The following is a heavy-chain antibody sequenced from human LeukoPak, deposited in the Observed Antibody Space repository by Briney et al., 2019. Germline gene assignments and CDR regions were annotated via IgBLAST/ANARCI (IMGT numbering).Heavy chain of an antibody. V-gene: IGHV4-34*01. CDR1: GGSFGGYY. CDR2: INHSGST. Sequence: SETLSLTCAVYGGSFGGYYWSWIRQPPGKGLEWIGEINHSGSTNYNPSLKSRVTISVDTSKNQFSLKLSSVTAADTAVYYCARHRGDIVVVPAAIGFDYWGQGTLVTVSS. J-gene: IGHJ4*02. CDR3: ARHRGDIVVVPAAIGFDY. D-gene: IGHD2-2*01.